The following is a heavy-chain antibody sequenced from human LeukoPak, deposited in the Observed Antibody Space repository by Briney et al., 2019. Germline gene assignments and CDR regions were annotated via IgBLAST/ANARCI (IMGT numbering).Heavy chain of an antibody. J-gene: IGHJ6*03. CDR1: GGSISSYH. Sequence: PSETLSLTCTVSGGSISSYHWSWIRQPAGKGLEWIGRIYTSGSTSYNPSLKSRVTMSVDTSKNQFSLRLSSVTAADTAVYYCAREGYQLLSGYFYYYMDVWGKGTTVTVSS. V-gene: IGHV4-4*07. CDR3: AREGYQLLSGYFYYYMDV. CDR2: IYTSGST. D-gene: IGHD2-2*01.